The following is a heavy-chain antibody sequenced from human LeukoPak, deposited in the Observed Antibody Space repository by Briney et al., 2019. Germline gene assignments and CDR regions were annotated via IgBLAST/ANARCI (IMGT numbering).Heavy chain of an antibody. CDR2: MNPNSGNT. Sequence: ASVKVSCKDSGYTFTSYDINWVRQATGQGLEWMGWMNPNSGNTGYAQKFQGRVTMTRNTSISTAYMELSSLRSEDTAVYYCARGKPKRWLQPGKDYWGQGTLVTVSS. V-gene: IGHV1-8*01. CDR1: GYTFTSYD. D-gene: IGHD5-24*01. CDR3: ARGKPKRWLQPGKDY. J-gene: IGHJ4*02.